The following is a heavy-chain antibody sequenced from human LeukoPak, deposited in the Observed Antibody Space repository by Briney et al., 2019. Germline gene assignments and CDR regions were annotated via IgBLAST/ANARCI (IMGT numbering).Heavy chain of an antibody. J-gene: IGHJ4*02. CDR3: VRGGSGSFF. Sequence: GGSLRLSCAASGFTFSSYWMHWVRQAPGKGLVWVSYIDTYGSDTNYADSVKGRFTISRDNAKNTLYLQMNSLRAEDTAVYYCVRGGSGSFFWGQGTQVTVSS. CDR1: GFTFSSYW. CDR2: IDTYGSDT. D-gene: IGHD2-15*01. V-gene: IGHV3-74*01.